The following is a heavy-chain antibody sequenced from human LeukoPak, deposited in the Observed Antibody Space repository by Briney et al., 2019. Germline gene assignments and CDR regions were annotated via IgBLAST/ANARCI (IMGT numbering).Heavy chain of an antibody. V-gene: IGHV1-46*01. CDR3: VRENNFNYKNFDY. D-gene: IGHD1/OR15-1a*01. CDR2: IEPTGFIT. J-gene: IGHJ4*02. Sequence: GASVSVSFKASGFTFSSHWMHWVRQAPGQGLEWLGLIEPTGFITVYAQRFQGRLSVTSDASAGTIYMELRSLTSENTAVYYCVRENNFNYKNFDYWGPGTLVTVSS. CDR1: GFTFSSHW.